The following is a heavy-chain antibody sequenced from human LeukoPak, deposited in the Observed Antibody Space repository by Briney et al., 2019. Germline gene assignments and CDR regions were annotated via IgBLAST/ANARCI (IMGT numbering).Heavy chain of an antibody. CDR2: IIPIFGTA. CDR3: ARDRGSSRPN. J-gene: IGHJ4*02. Sequence: SVKVSCKASGGTFSSYAISVVRQAPGQGLEWMGGIIPIFGTANYAQKLQGKVPIPADESKSKAYMELSSLRSEDRAVYYCARDRGSSRPNWGQGTLVTVSS. D-gene: IGHD6-13*01. V-gene: IGHV1-69*13. CDR1: GGTFSSYA.